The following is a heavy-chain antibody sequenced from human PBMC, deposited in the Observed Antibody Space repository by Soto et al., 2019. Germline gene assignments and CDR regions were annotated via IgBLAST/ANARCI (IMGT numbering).Heavy chain of an antibody. CDR2: ISYDGNYK. Sequence: GGSLRLSCAASGFNFNAYYIHWVRQAPGKGLEWVSVISYDGNYKKYGDSVKGRFTISRDNSRKTVSLQMDSLRSEDTAMYYCAVLPTVTTSSDYWGQGTLVTVSS. D-gene: IGHD4-17*01. CDR1: GFNFNAYY. J-gene: IGHJ4*02. V-gene: IGHV3-30*03. CDR3: AVLPTVTTSSDY.